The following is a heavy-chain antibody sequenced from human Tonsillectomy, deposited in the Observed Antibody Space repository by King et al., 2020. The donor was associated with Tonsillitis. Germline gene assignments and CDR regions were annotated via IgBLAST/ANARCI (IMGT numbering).Heavy chain of an antibody. D-gene: IGHD3-22*01. CDR1: GFTFSDYG. CDR3: AKYPYSYDSSDSRARVYWYFDL. CDR2: ISYDGSNK. V-gene: IGHV3-30*18. J-gene: IGHJ2*01. Sequence: VQLVESGGGVVQPGRSLRVFCAATGFTFSDYGIHWVRQAPGKGLEWVAVISYDGSNKYYADSVKGRFTISRDNSKNTVYLQMNSLRAEDTVVYYCAKYPYSYDSSDSRARVYWYFDLWGRGTLVTVSS.